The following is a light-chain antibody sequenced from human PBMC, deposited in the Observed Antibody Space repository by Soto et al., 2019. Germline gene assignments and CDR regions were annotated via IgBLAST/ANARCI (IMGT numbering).Light chain of an antibody. V-gene: IGKV3-20*01. CDR3: QHYGSPSWT. J-gene: IGKJ1*01. CDR2: GAS. CDR1: QSVTSNY. Sequence: EIVLTQAPGTLSLSPGERATLSCRASQSVTSNYLAWYQQRPGQAPRLLIFGASSRATCIPDKFSGSGSGTDFTLTISRLEPDDFAVYYCQHYGSPSWTFGQGTKGDIK.